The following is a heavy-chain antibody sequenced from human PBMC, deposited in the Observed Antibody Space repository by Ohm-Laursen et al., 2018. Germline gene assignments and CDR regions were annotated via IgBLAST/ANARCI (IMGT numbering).Heavy chain of an antibody. J-gene: IGHJ3*02. CDR2: IYYSGST. V-gene: IGHV4-31*03. Sequence: TLSLTCTVSGGSISSGGYYWSWIRQHPGKGLEWIGYIYYSGSTYYNPSLKSRVTISVDTSKNQFSLKLSSVTAADTAVYYCARDLYSYGHSHAFDIWGQGTTVTVSS. CDR3: ARDLYSYGHSHAFDI. CDR1: GGSISSGGYY. D-gene: IGHD5-18*01.